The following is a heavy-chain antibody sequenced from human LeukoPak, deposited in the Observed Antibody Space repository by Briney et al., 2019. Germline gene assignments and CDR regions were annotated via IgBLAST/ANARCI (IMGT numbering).Heavy chain of an antibody. V-gene: IGHV4-39*07. CDR3: ARMNPGGGLDY. CDR1: GGSISSSSYY. J-gene: IGHJ4*02. D-gene: IGHD2-15*01. CDR2: IYYSGST. Sequence: EASETLSPTCTVSGGSISSSSYYWGWIRQPPGKGLEWIGSIYYSGSTYYNPSLKSRVTISVDTSKNQFSLKLSSVTAADTAVYYCARMNPGGGLDYWGQGTLVTVSS.